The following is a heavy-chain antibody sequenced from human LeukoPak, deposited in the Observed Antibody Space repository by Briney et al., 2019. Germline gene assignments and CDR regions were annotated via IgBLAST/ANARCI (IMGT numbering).Heavy chain of an antibody. J-gene: IGHJ3*02. D-gene: IGHD6-19*01. CDR3: ARGEAVAGTIDAFDI. CDR1: GFTFSSYA. CDR2: ISYDGSNK. V-gene: IGHV3-30*04. Sequence: GGSLRLSCAASGFTFSSYAMHWVRQAPGKGLEWVAVISYDGSNKYYADSVKGRFTISRDNSKNTLYLQMNSLRAGDTAVYYCARGEAVAGTIDAFDIWGQGTMVTVSS.